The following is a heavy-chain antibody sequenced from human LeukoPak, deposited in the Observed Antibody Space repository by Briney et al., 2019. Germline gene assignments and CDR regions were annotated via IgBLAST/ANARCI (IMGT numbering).Heavy chain of an antibody. CDR3: AKDGRTYYYDSSGYYFDY. D-gene: IGHD3-22*01. CDR1: GFTFSSYG. V-gene: IGHV3-30*18. CDR2: ISYDGSNK. J-gene: IGHJ4*02. Sequence: PGRSLRLSCAASGFTFSSYGMHWVRQAPGKGLEWVAVISYDGSNKYYADSVKGRFTISRDNSKNTLYLQMNSLRADDTAVYYCAKDGRTYYYDSSGYYFDYWGQGTLVTVSS.